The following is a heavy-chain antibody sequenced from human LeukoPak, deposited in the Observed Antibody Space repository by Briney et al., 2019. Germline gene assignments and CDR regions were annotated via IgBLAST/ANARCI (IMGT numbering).Heavy chain of an antibody. CDR2: MNPNSGNT. J-gene: IGHJ6*03. CDR3: ARRLGGDFDYYYYYMDV. CDR1: GYTFTSYD. V-gene: IGHV1-8*01. Sequence: ASVKVSCKASGYTFTSYDINWVRQATGQGLEWMGWMNPNSGNTGYAQKFQGRVTITRNTSISTAYMELSSLRSEDTAVYYCARRLGGDFDYYYYYMDVWGKGTTVTISS. D-gene: IGHD2-21*02.